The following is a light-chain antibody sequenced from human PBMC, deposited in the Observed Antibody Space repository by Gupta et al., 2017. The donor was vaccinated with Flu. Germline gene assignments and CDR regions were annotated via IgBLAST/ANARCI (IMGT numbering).Light chain of an antibody. Sequence: DIQMTQSPSSLSASVGDRVTITCQASQDITKYLNWYQQKPGKAPKLLIYDASKVEIGVPSRFSGSGSGTNFSFTISSRQPEDIATYYCQQEDNLPRTFGQGTKVEI. CDR1: QDITKY. J-gene: IGKJ1*01. CDR2: DAS. V-gene: IGKV1-33*01. CDR3: QQEDNLPRT.